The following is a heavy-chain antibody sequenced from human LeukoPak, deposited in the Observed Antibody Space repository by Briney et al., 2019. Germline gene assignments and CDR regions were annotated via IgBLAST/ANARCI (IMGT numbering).Heavy chain of an antibody. V-gene: IGHV3-23*01. CDR3: ANSRQWLATGNFDY. D-gene: IGHD6-19*01. Sequence: PGGALRLSCAASGFTFSSYAMSWVRQAPGKGLEWASAISGSGGSTYYADSVKGRFTISRDNSKNTLYLQMNSRRAEDTAVYYCANSRQWLATGNFDYWGQGTLVTVSS. CDR2: ISGSGGST. J-gene: IGHJ4*02. CDR1: GFTFSSYA.